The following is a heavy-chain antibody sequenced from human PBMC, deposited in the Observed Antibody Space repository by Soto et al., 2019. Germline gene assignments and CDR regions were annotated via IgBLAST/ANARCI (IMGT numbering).Heavy chain of an antibody. Sequence: QVQLRESGGGVVQPGRSLRLSCSASGFTFSLITRHWVRQPPGKGLDWVAVVSTDVNNKFYASSVKGRFTISRDNSKNTMYLQMNNLSPEDTAVYYCARGNLDVWGQGTTVTVSS. J-gene: IGHJ6*02. CDR3: ARGNLDV. V-gene: IGHV3-30-3*01. D-gene: IGHD1-7*01. CDR1: GFTFSLIT. CDR2: VSTDVNNK.